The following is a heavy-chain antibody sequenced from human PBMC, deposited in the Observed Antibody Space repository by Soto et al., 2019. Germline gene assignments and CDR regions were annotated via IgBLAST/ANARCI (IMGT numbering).Heavy chain of an antibody. CDR1: GGYISSYY. Sequence: SETLSLTCTVSGGYISSYYWSWIRQSAGKGLEWIGRIYSNGNTNYNPSLKSRVTMSIDTSKNQFSLKLTSVTAADTAVYYCARGGSSSGFDYWGQGTLVTVSS. CDR3: ARGGSSSGFDY. CDR2: IYSNGNT. J-gene: IGHJ4*02. D-gene: IGHD6-6*01. V-gene: IGHV4-4*07.